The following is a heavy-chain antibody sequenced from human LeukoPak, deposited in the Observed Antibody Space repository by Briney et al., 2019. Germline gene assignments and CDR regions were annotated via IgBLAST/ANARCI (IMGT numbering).Heavy chain of an antibody. Sequence: ASVKVSCKASGYTFTNYAMHWVRQAPGQRLEWMGWIDAGNGNTRYPQKFQDRVTITADTSANTAYMELSRLRYEDTAVYYCARDQLKGYRYGYEVDYWGQGSLVTVSS. D-gene: IGHD5-18*01. V-gene: IGHV1-3*01. J-gene: IGHJ4*02. CDR2: IDAGNGNT. CDR3: ARDQLKGYRYGYEVDY. CDR1: GYTFTNYA.